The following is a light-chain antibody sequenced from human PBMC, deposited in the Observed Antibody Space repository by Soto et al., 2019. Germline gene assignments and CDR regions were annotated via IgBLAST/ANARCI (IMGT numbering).Light chain of an antibody. CDR2: AAS. CDR3: QQLNSYPPT. V-gene: IGKV1-9*01. J-gene: IGKJ1*01. Sequence: DIQLTQSPSFLSASVGDRVTITCRARQGISSYLAWYQQKPGKAPKLLIYAASTLQSGVPTRFSGSGSGTEFPLTISRLQPAYFAPYYCQQLNSYPPTFGQGTKVEIK. CDR1: QGISSY.